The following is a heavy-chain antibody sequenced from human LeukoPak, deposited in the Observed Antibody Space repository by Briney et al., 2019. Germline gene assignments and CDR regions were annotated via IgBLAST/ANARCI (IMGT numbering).Heavy chain of an antibody. J-gene: IGHJ4*02. CDR3: ASLLLWFGETPFDY. CDR2: ISSSSSTI. D-gene: IGHD3-10*01. Sequence: GGSLRLSCATSGFTFSSYSMNWVRQAPGKGLEWVSYISSSSSTIYYADSVKGRFTISRDNAKNSLYLQMNSLRAEDTAVYYCASLLLWFGETPFDYWGQGTPVTVSS. V-gene: IGHV3-48*04. CDR1: GFTFSSYS.